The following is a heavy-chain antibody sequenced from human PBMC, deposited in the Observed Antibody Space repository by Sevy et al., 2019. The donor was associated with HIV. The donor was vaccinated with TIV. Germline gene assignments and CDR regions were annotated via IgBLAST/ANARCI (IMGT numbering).Heavy chain of an antibody. CDR2: INSDGSST. CDR1: GFTFSSYW. Sequence: GGSLRLSCAASGFTFSSYWMHWVRQAPGKGLVWVSRINSDGSSTSYADSVKGRFTISRANAKNTLYLQMNSLRAEDTAVYYCARVLYDFWSGYYITDGDVEDYWGQGTLVTVSS. D-gene: IGHD3-3*01. V-gene: IGHV3-74*01. J-gene: IGHJ4*02. CDR3: ARVLYDFWSGYYITDGDVEDY.